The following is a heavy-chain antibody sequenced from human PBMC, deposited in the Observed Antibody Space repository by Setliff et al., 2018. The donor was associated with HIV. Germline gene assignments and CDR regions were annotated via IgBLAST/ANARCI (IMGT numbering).Heavy chain of an antibody. CDR2: IHGGGTT. J-gene: IGHJ3*02. V-gene: IGHV3-53*01. Sequence: GESLRLSCAASGFTVSSSYMTWVRQAPGKGLEWVSSIHGGGTTNYADSVKGRFTISRDTSTNTVYLQMHSLGVDDTALYYCARAPGGWLLTAADAFDIWGQGTMVTVSS. CDR3: ARAPGGWLLTAADAFDI. CDR1: GFTVSSSY. D-gene: IGHD3-22*01.